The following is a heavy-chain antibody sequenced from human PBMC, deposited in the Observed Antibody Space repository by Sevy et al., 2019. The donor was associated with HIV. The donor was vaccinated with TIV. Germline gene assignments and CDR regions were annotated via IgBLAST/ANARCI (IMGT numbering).Heavy chain of an antibody. J-gene: IGHJ6*02. CDR2: IKSKTDGGTT. CDR1: GFTFSNAW. CDR3: TTDSTIFYYYYYGIDV. D-gene: IGHD1-1*01. V-gene: IGHV3-15*01. Sequence: GGSLRLSCAASGFTFSNAWMSWVRQAPGKGLEWVGRIKSKTDGGTTDYAAPVKGRFTISRDDSKNTLYLQMNSLKTADTAVYYCTTDSTIFYYYYYGIDVWGQGTTVTVSS.